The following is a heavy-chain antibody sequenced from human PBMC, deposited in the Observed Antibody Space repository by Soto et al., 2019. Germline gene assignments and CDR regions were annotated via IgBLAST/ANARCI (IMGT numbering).Heavy chain of an antibody. J-gene: IGHJ3*02. D-gene: IGHD6-6*01. V-gene: IGHV4-4*07. CDR1: GGSISSFY. CDR2: IYLSGAT. CDR3: ARSPSTSSIGTFDI. Sequence: SETLSLTCTVSGGSISSFYWNWIRLSAGKGLEWIGRIYLSGATTYNPSLQSRVTMSVDTSKNQFSLKLSSLTAADTAVYYCARSPSTSSIGTFDIWGQGTKVTVSS.